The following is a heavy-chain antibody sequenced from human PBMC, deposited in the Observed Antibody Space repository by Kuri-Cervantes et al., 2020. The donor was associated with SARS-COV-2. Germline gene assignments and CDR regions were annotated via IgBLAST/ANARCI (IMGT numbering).Heavy chain of an antibody. V-gene: IGHV3-30*03. J-gene: IGHJ4*02. CDR1: GFTFSSYG. D-gene: IGHD1-1*01. Sequence: GSLRLSCAASGFTFSSYGMHWVRQAPGKGLEWVAVISYDGSNKYYADSVKGRFTISRDNSKNTLYLQMNSLRAEDTAVYYCVRDGDHWNFDYWGQGTLVTVSS. CDR2: ISYDGSNK. CDR3: VRDGDHWNFDY.